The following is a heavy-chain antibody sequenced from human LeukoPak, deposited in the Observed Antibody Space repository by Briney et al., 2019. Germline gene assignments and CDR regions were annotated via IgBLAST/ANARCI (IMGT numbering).Heavy chain of an antibody. CDR2: IYYSEST. Sequence: PSETLSLTCTVSGGSISSYYWSWIRQPQAQGMEWIGNIYYSESTNYNPSLMSRVTISVDTSKNQFSLKLSSVTAADTAVYYCARHKEVEWSRIWYYYYGMDVWGQGTTVTVSS. D-gene: IGHD3-3*01. CDR1: GGSISSYY. V-gene: IGHV4-59*08. CDR3: ARHKEVEWSRIWYYYYGMDV. J-gene: IGHJ6*02.